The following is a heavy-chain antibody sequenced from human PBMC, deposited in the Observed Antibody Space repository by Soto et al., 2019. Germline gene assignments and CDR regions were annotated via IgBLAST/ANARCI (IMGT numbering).Heavy chain of an antibody. CDR1: GFTFSSYA. CDR2: ISGSGGST. Sequence: GGSLRLSCAASGFTFSSYAMSWVRQAPGKGLEWVSAISGSGGSTYYADSVKGRFSISRDNSKNTLYLQMNSLRAEDTAVYYCAKAVGAARAFDYWGQGTLVTVSS. D-gene: IGHD6-6*01. V-gene: IGHV3-23*01. CDR3: AKAVGAARAFDY. J-gene: IGHJ4*02.